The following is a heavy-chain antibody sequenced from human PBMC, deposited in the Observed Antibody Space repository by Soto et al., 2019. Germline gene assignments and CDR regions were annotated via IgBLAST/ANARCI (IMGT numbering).Heavy chain of an antibody. D-gene: IGHD1-7*01. J-gene: IGHJ6*02. CDR3: ARGPYNWNYGYYYGMDV. Sequence: PSETLSLTCAVYGGSFRGYYWSWIRQPPGKGLEWIGEINHSGSTNYNPSLKSRVTISVDTSKNQFSLKLSSVTAADTAVYYCARGPYNWNYGYYYGMDVWGQGTTVTVSS. CDR1: GGSFRGYY. CDR2: INHSGST. V-gene: IGHV4-34*01.